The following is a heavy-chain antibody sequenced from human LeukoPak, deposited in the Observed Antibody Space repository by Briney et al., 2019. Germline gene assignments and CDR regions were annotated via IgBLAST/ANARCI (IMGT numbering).Heavy chain of an antibody. CDR1: GYTFTSYD. CDR2: MNPNSGNT. Sequence: ASVKVSCKASGYTFTSYDINWVRQATGQGLEWMGWMNPNSGNTGYAQKFQGRVTMTRNTSISTAYMELSSLRSEDTAVYYCARNRGGSTSIAARPYYWGQGTLVTVSS. J-gene: IGHJ4*02. CDR3: ARNRGGSTSIAARPYY. V-gene: IGHV1-8*01. D-gene: IGHD6-6*01.